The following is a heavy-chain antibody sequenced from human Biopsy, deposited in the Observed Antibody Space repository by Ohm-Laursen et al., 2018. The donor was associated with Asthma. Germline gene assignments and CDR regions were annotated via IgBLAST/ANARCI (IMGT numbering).Heavy chain of an antibody. D-gene: IGHD3-3*01. CDR2: IYYNGTT. CDR1: GGSISGFY. J-gene: IGHJ4*02. CDR3: ARDFGGWYYFDN. V-gene: IGHV4-59*01. Sequence: GTLSLTCTVSGGSISGFYWSWIRQPPGKGLEWIGYIYYNGTTNYNPSLKSRVSISVDTSKNQFSLKLTSVTAADTAVYYCARDFGGWYYFDNWGQGSLVTVSS.